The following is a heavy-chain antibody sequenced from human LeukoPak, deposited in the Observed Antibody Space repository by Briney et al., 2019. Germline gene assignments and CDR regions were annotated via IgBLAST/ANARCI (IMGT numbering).Heavy chain of an antibody. V-gene: IGHV1-69*01. CDR1: GGTFSSYA. J-gene: IGHJ6*03. D-gene: IGHD3-9*01. CDR2: IIPIFGTA. CDR3: ARVGTDILTGYYYYYMDV. Sequence: GASVKVSCKASGGTFSSYAISWVRQAPGQGLEWMGGIIPIFGTANYAQKFQGRVTITADESTSTAYMELSSLRSEDTAVYYCARVGTDILTGYYYYYMDVWGKGTTVTISS.